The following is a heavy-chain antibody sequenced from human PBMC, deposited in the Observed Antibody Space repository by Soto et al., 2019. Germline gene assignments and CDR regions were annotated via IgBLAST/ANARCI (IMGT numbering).Heavy chain of an antibody. Sequence: QITLKESGPTLVRPTQTLTLTCTFSGFSLSTTGVAVAWIRQPPGEALEWLALIYWDDDKRYNSSLKSRLTITKDTSRDQVVRAMTNMDPMDTATYFCARSQRGPRDFWGPGILVTVSS. CDR1: GFSLSTTGVA. CDR3: ARSQRGPRDF. V-gene: IGHV2-5*02. J-gene: IGHJ4*02. D-gene: IGHD5-12*01. CDR2: IYWDDDK.